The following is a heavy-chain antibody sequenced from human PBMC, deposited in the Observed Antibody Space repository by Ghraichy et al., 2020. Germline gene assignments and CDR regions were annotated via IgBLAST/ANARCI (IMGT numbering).Heavy chain of an antibody. V-gene: IGHV4-59*01. Sequence: SETLSLTCTVSGGTISSYYWTWIRQPPGKGLEWIGYIYYSGSTNYNPYPKSRVAILLDTSKNQFSLKLSSVTAADTAVYYCAKILCRPGSIYGMDVWVQGTTVTVSS. D-gene: IGHD5/OR15-5a*01. CDR2: IYYSGST. CDR3: AKILCRPGSIYGMDV. CDR1: GGTISSYY. J-gene: IGHJ6*02.